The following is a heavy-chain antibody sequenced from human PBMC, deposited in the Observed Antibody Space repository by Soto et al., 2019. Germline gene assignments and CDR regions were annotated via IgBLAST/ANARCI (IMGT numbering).Heavy chain of an antibody. J-gene: IGHJ6*02. Sequence: VQLLESGGGLVQPVGSLRLSCAASGFTFSSYAMKWVRQAPGKGLEWVSLIGESGTPTYYADSVKGRFTIARDNSGNTLFLEMYSLRAEDTAVYYCARYIPGVRYYGMDVWGQGTTVTVSS. CDR2: IGESGTPT. D-gene: IGHD2-2*01. CDR1: GFTFSSYA. CDR3: ARYIPGVRYYGMDV. V-gene: IGHV3-23*01.